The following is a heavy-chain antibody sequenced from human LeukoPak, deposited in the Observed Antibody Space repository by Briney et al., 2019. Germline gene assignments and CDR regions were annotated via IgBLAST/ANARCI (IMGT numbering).Heavy chain of an antibody. V-gene: IGHV3-30-3*01. J-gene: IGHJ5*02. CDR1: GFTFSSYA. CDR2: ISYDGSNK. CDR3: ARGLEAVTAISQGWFDP. Sequence: GGSLRLSCAASGFTFSSYAMHWVRQAPGKGLEWVAVISYDGSNKYYADSVKGRFTISRDNSKNTLYLQMNSLRAEDTAVYYCARGLEAVTAISQGWFDPWGQGTLVTVSS. D-gene: IGHD2-21*02.